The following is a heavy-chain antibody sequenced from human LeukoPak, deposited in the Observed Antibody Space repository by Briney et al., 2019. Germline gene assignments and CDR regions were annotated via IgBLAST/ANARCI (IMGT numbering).Heavy chain of an antibody. V-gene: IGHV4-31*03. CDR3: ARGGYSGYESDY. CDR2: IYYSGST. J-gene: IGHJ4*02. D-gene: IGHD5-12*01. CDR1: GGSISSGGYY. Sequence: PSQTLSLTRTVSGGSISSGGYYWSWIRQHPGKGLEWIGYIYYSGSTYYNPSLKSRVTISVDTSKNQFSLKLSSVTAADTAVYYCARGGYSGYESDYWGQGTLVTVSS.